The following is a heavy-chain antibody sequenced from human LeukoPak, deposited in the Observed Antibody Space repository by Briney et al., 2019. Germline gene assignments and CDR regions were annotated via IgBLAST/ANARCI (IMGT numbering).Heavy chain of an antibody. D-gene: IGHD3-9*01. CDR3: ERDDRYIDSSFDY. CDR2: IKPDGSGN. J-gene: IGHJ4*02. CDR1: GFTFNIYW. V-gene: IGHV3-7*01. Sequence: PGGSLRLSCAASGFTFNIYWMSWVRQAPGKGLVWVSSIKPDGSGNSYVDSVKGRFTISRDNAKNSVFLQIDSLRAEDTAVYYCERDDRYIDSSFDYWGQGTLVTVSS.